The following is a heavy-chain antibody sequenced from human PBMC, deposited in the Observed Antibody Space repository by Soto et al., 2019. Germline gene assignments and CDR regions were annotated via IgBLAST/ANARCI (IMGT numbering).Heavy chain of an antibody. J-gene: IGHJ4*02. V-gene: IGHV4-31*03. Sequence: QVQLQESGPGLVKPSQTLSLTCTVSGGSISRGGYYWSWIRQHPGKGLEWIGYIYYSGSTYYNPSLKSRVTISVDTSKNQFSLKLSSVTAADTAVYYCARGLNELERLYYFDYWGQGTLVTVSS. CDR3: ARGLNELERLYYFDY. CDR2: IYYSGST. D-gene: IGHD1-1*01. CDR1: GGSISRGGYY.